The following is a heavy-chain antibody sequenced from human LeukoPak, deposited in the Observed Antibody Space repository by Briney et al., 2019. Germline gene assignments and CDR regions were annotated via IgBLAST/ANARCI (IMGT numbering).Heavy chain of an antibody. V-gene: IGHV4-59*08. J-gene: IGHJ5*02. CDR1: GGSISSYY. Sequence: PSETLSLTCTVSGGSISSYYWSWIRQPPGKGLEWIGYIYYSGSTNYNPSLKSRVTISVDTSKNQFSLKLSSVTAADTAVYYCMRADFWSGYPLDPWGQGTLVTVPS. CDR3: MRADFWSGYPLDP. D-gene: IGHD3-3*01. CDR2: IYYSGST.